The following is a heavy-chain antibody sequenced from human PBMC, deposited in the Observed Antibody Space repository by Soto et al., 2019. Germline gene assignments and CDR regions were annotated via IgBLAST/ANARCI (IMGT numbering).Heavy chain of an antibody. CDR1: GDTFNFYS. CDR2: VNPIVSMS. V-gene: IGHV1-69*02. D-gene: IGHD3-10*01. CDR3: ASSYGSGSRAFDY. Sequence: QVQLVQSGAEVKRPGSSVKVSCKASGDTFNFYSINWVRQAPGLGLEWMGRVNPIVSMSNYAQKFQGRVTMTADKSTSTAYLELRSLRSEDTAIYYCASSYGSGSRAFDYWGQGALVTVSS. J-gene: IGHJ4*02.